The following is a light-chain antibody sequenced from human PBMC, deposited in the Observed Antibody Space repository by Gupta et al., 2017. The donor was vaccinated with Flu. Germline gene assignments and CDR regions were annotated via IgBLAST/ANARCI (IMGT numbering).Light chain of an antibody. J-gene: IGLJ3*02. V-gene: IGLV2-23*02. CDR3: CSYIGGSSWV. CDR1: SSTVGGYDL. Sequence: SITISCSGSSSTVGGYDLVSWYQHNPARAPKLMIYEVRKRPSGVSSRFSGSKSGNTASLTXSXLQAEDXADYYCCSYIGGSSWVFGGGTKLTVL. CDR2: EVR.